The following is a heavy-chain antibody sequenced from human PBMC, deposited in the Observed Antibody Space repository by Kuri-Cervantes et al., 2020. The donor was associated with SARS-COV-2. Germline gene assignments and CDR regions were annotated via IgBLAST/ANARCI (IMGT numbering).Heavy chain of an antibody. CDR3: AKDSRNWGVLDY. CDR1: EFTFSSYG. CDR2: IWSDGTNK. J-gene: IGHJ4*02. V-gene: IGHV3-30*02. Sequence: GGSLRLSCAASEFTFSSYGMHWVRQAPGKGLEWVAVIWSDGTNKYYADSAKGRFTISRDNSKNTLYLQMNSLRAEDTSVYYCAKDSRNWGVLDYWGQGTLVTVSS. D-gene: IGHD7-27*01.